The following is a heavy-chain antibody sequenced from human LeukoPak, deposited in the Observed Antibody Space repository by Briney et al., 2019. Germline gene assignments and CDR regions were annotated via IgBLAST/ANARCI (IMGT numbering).Heavy chain of an antibody. J-gene: IGHJ4*02. CDR3: ARESCSGGSCYYFDY. CDR2: FNPSGGSA. V-gene: IGHV1-46*01. D-gene: IGHD2-15*01. Sequence: ASVKVFRKASGYTFTRNFMHWVRPAPGHGLEWMGVFNPSGGSATYSQNFQGRVTMTRDTYTSTVYMEMSSLRSEDTAVYYCARESCSGGSCYYFDYWGQGTLVTVSS. CDR1: GYTFTRNF.